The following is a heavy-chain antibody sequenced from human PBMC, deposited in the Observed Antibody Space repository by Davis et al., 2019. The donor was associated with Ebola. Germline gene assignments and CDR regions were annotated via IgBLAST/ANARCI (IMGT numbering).Heavy chain of an antibody. D-gene: IGHD2-15*01. CDR3: ARGPYIKETYYIDH. Sequence: GESLKISCAASGFSVSSNYMTWVRQAPGKGLEWASFIYSDGSTYYGDSVKGRFTISRDDAENTLFLQMNSLRAEDTAVYFCARGPYIKETYYIDHWGQGTLVTVSS. CDR2: IYSDGST. CDR1: GFSVSSNY. V-gene: IGHV3-53*01. J-gene: IGHJ4*02.